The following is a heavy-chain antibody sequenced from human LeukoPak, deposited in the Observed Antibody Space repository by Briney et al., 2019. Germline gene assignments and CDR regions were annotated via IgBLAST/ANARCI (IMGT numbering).Heavy chain of an antibody. CDR2: IKRDGSVE. CDR1: GFTFSSFW. D-gene: IGHD3-10*01. Sequence: PGGSLRLSCAASGFTFSSFWMSWVRQAPGKGLEWVANIKRDGSVEYYVDSVKGRFTISRDNAKNSLYLQMNSLRAEDTAVYYCARDYYGSGSHDCWGQGTLVTVSS. CDR3: ARDYYGSGSHDC. J-gene: IGHJ4*02. V-gene: IGHV3-7*01.